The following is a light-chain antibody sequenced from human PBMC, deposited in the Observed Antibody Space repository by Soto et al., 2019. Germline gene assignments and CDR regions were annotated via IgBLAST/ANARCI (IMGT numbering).Light chain of an antibody. CDR3: QQYNGYTWT. CDR2: KAS. V-gene: IGKV1-5*03. Sequence: DIQMTQSPSTLSAFVGDRVTITCRASQSFSTYLAWYQQKPGKAPKLLIYKASSLQSGVPSRFSGSGSGTEFTLTISSPQPDDFATYYCQQYNGYTWTFGLGTKVDIK. CDR1: QSFSTY. J-gene: IGKJ1*01.